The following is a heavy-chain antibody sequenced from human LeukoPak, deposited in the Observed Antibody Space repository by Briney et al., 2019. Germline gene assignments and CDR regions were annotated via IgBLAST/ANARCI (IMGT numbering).Heavy chain of an antibody. V-gene: IGHV1-2*06. J-gene: IGHJ6*02. CDR2: INPNSGGT. D-gene: IGHD6-13*01. Sequence: ASVKVSCKASGYTFTGYYMHWVRQAPGQGLEWMGRINPNSGGTNYAQKFQGRVTMTRGTSISTAYMELSRLRSDDTAVYYCAREFRAYSTTLDYYGMDVWGQGTTVTVSS. CDR3: AREFRAYSTTLDYYGMDV. CDR1: GYTFTGYY.